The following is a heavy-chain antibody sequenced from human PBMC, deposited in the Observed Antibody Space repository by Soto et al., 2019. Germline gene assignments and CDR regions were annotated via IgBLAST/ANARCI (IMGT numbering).Heavy chain of an antibody. D-gene: IGHD2-15*01. J-gene: IGHJ3*01. Sequence: QVQLVQSGADVKKPGSSVKVSCKTSGGPFGSSAISWVRQAPAQGLEWMGEIIPVFDKANYAQNFQGRLTTTADEPTGTVSMQLSSLRSEYTAVYFSARLMRYWCDAFDLWGLGTFVTVSS. CDR2: IIPVFDKA. CDR1: GGPFGSSA. V-gene: IGHV1-69*01. CDR3: ARLMRYWCDAFDL.